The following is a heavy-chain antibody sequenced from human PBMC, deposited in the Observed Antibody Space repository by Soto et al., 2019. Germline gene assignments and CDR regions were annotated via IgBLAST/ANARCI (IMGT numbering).Heavy chain of an antibody. CDR1: GFRFIRSA. J-gene: IGHJ6*02. Sequence: GGSLRLSCGASGFRFIRSAMGWIRQPPGRGLDWVSAISGTGGNTYFADSVEGRFVISRDNSKNTLYLQMNSLRAEDTAVYYCAKVRIDHYNGFDAWGQGTTVTVSS. CDR2: ISGTGGNT. D-gene: IGHD2-8*01. CDR3: AKVRIDHYNGFDA. V-gene: IGHV3-23*01.